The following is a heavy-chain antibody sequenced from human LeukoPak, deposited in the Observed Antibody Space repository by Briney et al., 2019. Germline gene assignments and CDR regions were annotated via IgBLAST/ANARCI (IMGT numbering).Heavy chain of an antibody. V-gene: IGHV4-59*01. CDR2: IYYSGST. CDR3: AGNDFWSGYYKSENDY. J-gene: IGHJ4*02. CDR1: GGSISSYY. Sequence: SETLSLTCTVSGGSISSYYWSWIRQPPGKGLGWIGYIYYSGSTNYNPSLKSRVTISVDTSKNQFSLKLSSVTAADTAVYYCAGNDFWSGYYKSENDYWGQGTLVTVSS. D-gene: IGHD3-3*01.